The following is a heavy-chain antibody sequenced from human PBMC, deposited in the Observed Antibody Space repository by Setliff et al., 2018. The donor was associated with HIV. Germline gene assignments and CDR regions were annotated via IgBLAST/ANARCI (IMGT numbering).Heavy chain of an antibody. Sequence: SETLSLTCTVSGGSISSGGYYWSWIRQHPGKGLEYIGYIYYSGSTYYNPSLKSRVTISVDTSKNQFSLKLSSVTAADTAVYYCARGTAYYNFWSGYSQDYYYYMDVWGKGTTVTVSS. J-gene: IGHJ6*03. CDR3: ARGTAYYNFWSGYSQDYYYYMDV. CDR1: GGSISSGGYY. V-gene: IGHV4-31*03. CDR2: IYYSGST. D-gene: IGHD3-3*01.